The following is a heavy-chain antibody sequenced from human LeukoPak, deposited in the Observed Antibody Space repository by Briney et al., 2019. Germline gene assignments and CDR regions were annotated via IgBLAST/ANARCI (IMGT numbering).Heavy chain of an antibody. J-gene: IGHJ4*02. CDR3: ARDRVYYYDSSGTYDY. Sequence: GRSLRLSCAASGFTFGSYAMHWVRQAPGKGLEWVAVISYDGSNKYYADSVKGRFTISRDNSKNTLYLQMNSLRAEDTAVYYCARDRVYYYDSSGTYDYWGQGTLVTVSS. CDR1: GFTFGSYA. CDR2: ISYDGSNK. V-gene: IGHV3-30-3*01. D-gene: IGHD3-22*01.